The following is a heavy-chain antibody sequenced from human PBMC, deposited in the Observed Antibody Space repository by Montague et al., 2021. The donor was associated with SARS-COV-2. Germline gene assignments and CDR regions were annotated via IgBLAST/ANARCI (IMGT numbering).Heavy chain of an antibody. CDR1: GGSISSYY. CDR3: ARNPGEYYGMDV. CDR2: IYYGGTT. V-gene: IGHV4-59*12. Sequence: ETLSLTCTVAGGSISSYYWDWIRETPGKGLEWIGHIYYGGTTXXXPSXKSRVTISLDTSKNQLSLRLNSVTAADTAVYYCARNPGEYYGMDVWGQGTTVTVSS. J-gene: IGHJ6*02. D-gene: IGHD3-16*01.